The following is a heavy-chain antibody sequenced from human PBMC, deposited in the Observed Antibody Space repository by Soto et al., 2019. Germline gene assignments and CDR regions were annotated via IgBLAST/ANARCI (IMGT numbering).Heavy chain of an antibody. V-gene: IGHV4-4*07. CDR3: ARSGYYYDSSGYATHDY. J-gene: IGHJ4*02. Sequence: SETLSLTCTVSGGSISSYYWSWIRQPAGKGLEWIGRIYTSGSTNYNPSLKSRVTMSVDTSKNQFSLKLSSVTAADTAVYYCARSGYYYDSSGYATHDYWGQGTLVTSPQ. CDR1: GGSISSYY. CDR2: IYTSGST. D-gene: IGHD3-22*01.